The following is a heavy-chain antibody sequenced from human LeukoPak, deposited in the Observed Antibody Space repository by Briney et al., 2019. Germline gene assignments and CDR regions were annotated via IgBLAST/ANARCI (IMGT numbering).Heavy chain of an antibody. CDR3: ARDRSLGVSDY. CDR1: GFTFSSYG. J-gene: IGHJ4*02. V-gene: IGHV3-33*01. Sequence: GGSLRLSWAAAGFTFSSYGMRWVRQAAGKGLGWVAVIWYDGSNKYYADSVKGRFTISRDNSKNTLYLQMNSLRAEDTAVYYCARDRSLGVSDYWGQGTLVTVSS. D-gene: IGHD3-10*01. CDR2: IWYDGSNK.